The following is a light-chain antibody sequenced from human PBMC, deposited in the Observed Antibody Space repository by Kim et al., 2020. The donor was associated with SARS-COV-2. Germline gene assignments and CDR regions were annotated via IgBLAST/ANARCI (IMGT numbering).Light chain of an antibody. CDR3: QSYDSSNTWV. CDR2: EDN. J-gene: IGLJ3*02. V-gene: IGLV6-57*04. CDR1: SGSIASNY. Sequence: NFMLTQPHSVSESPGKTVTISCTRSSGSIASNYVQWYQQRPGSAPTTVIYEDNQRPSGVPDRFSGSIDSSSNSASLTISGPKTEDEADYYCQSYDSSNTWVFGGGTQLTVL.